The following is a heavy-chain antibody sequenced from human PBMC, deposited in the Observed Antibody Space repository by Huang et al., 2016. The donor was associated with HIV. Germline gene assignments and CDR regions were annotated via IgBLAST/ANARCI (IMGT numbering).Heavy chain of an antibody. CDR3: TTDSGLFRVTTYY. CDR2: IKSKTDGGTT. V-gene: IGHV3-15*01. D-gene: IGHD4-17*01. CDR1: GFTFSNAW. J-gene: IGHJ4*02. Sequence: EVQLVESGGGLVKPGGSLRLSCAASGFTFSNAWMSWVSQDPGKGLEWVGRIKSKTDGGTTDYAAPVKGRFTISRDDSKNTLYLQMNSLKTEDTAVYYWTTDSGLFRVTTYYWGQGTLVTVSS.